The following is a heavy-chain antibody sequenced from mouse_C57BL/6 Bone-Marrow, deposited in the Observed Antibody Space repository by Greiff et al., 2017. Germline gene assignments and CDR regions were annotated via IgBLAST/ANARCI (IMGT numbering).Heavy chain of an antibody. Sequence: EVHLVESGGGLVQPKGSLKLSCAASGFTFNTYAMHWVRQAPGKGLEWVARIRSKSSNYATYYADSVKDRFTISRDNSQSMLYLQMINLKTEDTAMYYCVGEGLGREGYYFNNWGKDTTLTVSS. CDR3: VGEGLGREGYYFNN. D-gene: IGHD4-1*01. CDR1: GFTFNTYA. V-gene: IGHV10-3*01. J-gene: IGHJ2*01. CDR2: IRSKSSNYAT.